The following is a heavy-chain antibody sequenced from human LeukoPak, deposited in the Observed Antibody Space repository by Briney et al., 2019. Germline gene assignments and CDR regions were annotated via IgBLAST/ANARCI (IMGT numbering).Heavy chain of an antibody. J-gene: IGHJ6*02. V-gene: IGHV3-30*18. CDR1: GFTFSSYG. Sequence: GGSLRLSCAASGFTFSSYGMHWVRQAPGKGLEWVAVISYDGSNKYYADSVKGRFTISRDNSKNTLYLQMNSLRAEDTAVYYCAKGGSGWSTYYYYYGMDVWGQGTTVTVSS. CDR3: AKGGSGWSTYYYYYGMDV. D-gene: IGHD6-19*01. CDR2: ISYDGSNK.